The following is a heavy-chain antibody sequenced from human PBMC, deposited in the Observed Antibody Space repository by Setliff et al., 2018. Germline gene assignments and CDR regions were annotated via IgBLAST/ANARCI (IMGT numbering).Heavy chain of an antibody. Sequence: GSLRLSCAASGFTLSNAWMIWVRQAPGKGLEWVGQIKSKPDGGAAEYASPVRGRFTISRDDSKSTLYLQMSSLRAEDTAVYYCARYSSGWFFDYWGQGTPVTVSS. CDR1: GFTLSNAW. V-gene: IGHV3-15*01. CDR3: ARYSSGWFFDY. CDR2: IKSKPDGGAA. D-gene: IGHD6-19*01. J-gene: IGHJ4*02.